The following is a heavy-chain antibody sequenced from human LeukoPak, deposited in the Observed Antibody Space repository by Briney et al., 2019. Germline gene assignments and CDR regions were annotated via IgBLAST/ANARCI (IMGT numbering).Heavy chain of an antibody. CDR2: ISRSCRNI. J-gene: IGHJ4*02. Sequence: GGALRLSCAGAGFDFSDYTMNWVRQSPARGLEGVSSISRSCRNIYYADSVKGRFTMSRDNAKKSFYLQMNGLRGDDTAVYYCASQVAATTWDYWGQGTLVTVST. CDR1: GFDFSDYT. D-gene: IGHD1-26*01. V-gene: IGHV3-21*01. CDR3: ASQVAATTWDY.